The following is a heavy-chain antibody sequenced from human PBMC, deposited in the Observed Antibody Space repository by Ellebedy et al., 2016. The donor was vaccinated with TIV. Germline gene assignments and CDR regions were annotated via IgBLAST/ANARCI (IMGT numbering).Heavy chain of an antibody. CDR2: ISGSGLKT. V-gene: IGHV3-23*01. J-gene: IGHJ4*02. Sequence: PGGSLRLSCAASGFTYGSYAMTWVRQAPGKGLEWVSAISGSGLKTYFTDSVKGRFTISRDNSKNTLYLQMDRLRPEDTAIYYCAKESYYDYVWGSYRYSIGPDSWGQGTLVTVSS. CDR1: GFTYGSYA. D-gene: IGHD3-16*02. CDR3: AKESYYDYVWGSYRYSIGPDS.